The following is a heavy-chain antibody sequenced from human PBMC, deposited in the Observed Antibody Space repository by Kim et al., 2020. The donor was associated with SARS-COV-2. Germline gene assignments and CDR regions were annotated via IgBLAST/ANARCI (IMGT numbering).Heavy chain of an antibody. CDR2: ISSSSYT. V-gene: IGHV3-11*05. CDR1: GFTFSDYY. CDR3: ARVMGAMGYYYYGMDV. Sequence: GGSLRLSCAASGFTFSDYYMSWIRQAPGKGLEWVSYISSSSYTNYADSVKGRFTISRDNAKNSLYLQMNSLRAEDTAVYYCARVMGAMGYYYYGMDVWGQGTTVTVSS. J-gene: IGHJ6*02. D-gene: IGHD5-18*01.